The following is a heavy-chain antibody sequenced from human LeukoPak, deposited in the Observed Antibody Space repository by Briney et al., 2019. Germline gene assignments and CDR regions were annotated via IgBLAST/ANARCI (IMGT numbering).Heavy chain of an antibody. CDR1: GGSISSSSYY. CDR3: ARHLPDADAFDI. Sequence: PSETLSLTCTVSGGSISSSSYYWGWIRQPPGKGLEWIGSIYYSGSTYYKPSIKSRDTISVDTSKNQFSLKLSSVTAADTAVYYCARHLPDADAFDIWGQGTMVTVSS. CDR2: IYYSGST. V-gene: IGHV4-39*01. J-gene: IGHJ3*02. D-gene: IGHD1-14*01.